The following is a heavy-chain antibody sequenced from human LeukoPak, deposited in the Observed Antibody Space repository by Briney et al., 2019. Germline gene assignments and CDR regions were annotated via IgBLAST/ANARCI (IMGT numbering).Heavy chain of an antibody. V-gene: IGHV1-69*04. D-gene: IGHD2-21*02. CDR2: IIPILGIA. Sequence: GASVKVSCKASGGTFSSYAISWVRQAPGQGLEWMGRIIPILGIANYAQKFQGRVTMTTDTSTSTAYMELRSLRSDDTAVYYCASFGAYCGGDCGGSDAFDIWGQGTMVTVSS. CDR3: ASFGAYCGGDCGGSDAFDI. J-gene: IGHJ3*02. CDR1: GGTFSSYA.